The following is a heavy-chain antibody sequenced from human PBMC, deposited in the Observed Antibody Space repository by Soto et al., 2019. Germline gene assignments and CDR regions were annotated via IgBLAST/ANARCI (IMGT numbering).Heavy chain of an antibody. J-gene: IGHJ4*02. CDR3: AREVSKYSCYDFDY. V-gene: IGHV3-21*01. CDR2: ISSSSSYI. Sequence: EVQLVESGGGLVKPGGSLRLSCAASGFTFRSYSMNWVRQAPGKGLECVSSISSSSSYIYYADSVKGRVTISRDNAKNSLYMQRNSLRAEYTAVYYCAREVSKYSCYDFDYWGQGTLVTVSS. D-gene: IGHD5-12*01. CDR1: GFTFRSYS.